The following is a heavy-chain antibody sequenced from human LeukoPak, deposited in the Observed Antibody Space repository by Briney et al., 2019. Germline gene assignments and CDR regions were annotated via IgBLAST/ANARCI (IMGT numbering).Heavy chain of an antibody. CDR3: ARDAKWFGELFDY. CDR1: GFTVGSNY. CDR2: ISSSGSTI. D-gene: IGHD3-10*01. Sequence: PGGSLRLSCAASGFTVGSNYMSWIRQAPGKGLEWVSYISSSGSTIYYADSVKGRFTISRDNAKNSLYLQMNSLRAEDTAVNYCARDAKWFGELFDYWGQGTLVTVSS. J-gene: IGHJ4*02. V-gene: IGHV3-11*01.